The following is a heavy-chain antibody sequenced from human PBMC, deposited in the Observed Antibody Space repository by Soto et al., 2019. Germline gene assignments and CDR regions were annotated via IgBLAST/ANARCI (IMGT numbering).Heavy chain of an antibody. D-gene: IGHD4-17*01. V-gene: IGHV5-51*01. J-gene: IGHJ5*02. CDR3: ARSGRSGLRWLDFFDP. CDR1: GYTFTHYW. CDR2: IYPGDSDT. Sequence: GESLKISCKASGYTFTHYWIVWVRQVPGKGLEWMGLIYPGDSDTRYNPSFQGQVTISADKSTSAAYLQWNSLMASDTAIYYCARSGRSGLRWLDFFDPWGQGTLVT.